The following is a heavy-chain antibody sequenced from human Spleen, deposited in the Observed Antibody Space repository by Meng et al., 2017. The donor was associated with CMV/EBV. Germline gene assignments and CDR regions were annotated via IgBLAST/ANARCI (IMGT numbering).Heavy chain of an antibody. CDR2: INHSGST. D-gene: IGHD6-13*01. Sequence: WGWIRQPPGKGLKWIGEINHSGSTNYNPSLKSRVTISVDTSKNQFSLKLSSVTAADTAVYYCARARHPSGYSSSWYEGRQVHWFDPWGQGTLVTVSS. J-gene: IGHJ5*02. CDR3: ARARHPSGYSSSWYEGRQVHWFDP. V-gene: IGHV4-34*01.